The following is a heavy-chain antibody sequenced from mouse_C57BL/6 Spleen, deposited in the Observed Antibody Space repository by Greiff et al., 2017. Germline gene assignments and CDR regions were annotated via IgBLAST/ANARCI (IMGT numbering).Heavy chain of an antibody. CDR1: GFTFSDYG. CDR2: ISSGSSTI. J-gene: IGHJ1*03. CDR3: ARLDYGSSYDGWYFDG. D-gene: IGHD1-1*01. Sequence: EVKLVESGGGLVKPGGSLKLSCAASGFTFSDYGMHWVRQAPEKGLEWVAYISSGSSTIYYADTVKGRFTISRDNAKNPLFLQRTCLRSEVTAMYYCARLDYGSSYDGWYFDGWGTGTTVTVS. V-gene: IGHV5-17*01.